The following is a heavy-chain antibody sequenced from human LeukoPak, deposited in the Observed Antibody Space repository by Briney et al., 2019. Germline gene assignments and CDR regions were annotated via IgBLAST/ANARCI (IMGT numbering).Heavy chain of an antibody. Sequence: GGSLRLSCAASGFTFSNYAMRWVRQAPGKGLEWVSAISSGAGSTYYADSVKGRFTISRDNSKNTLDLQMNSLRAEDTAVYYCAKDRRYSSSWGQGTLVTVSS. CDR2: ISSGAGST. CDR1: GFTFSNYA. V-gene: IGHV3-23*01. J-gene: IGHJ4*02. D-gene: IGHD6-13*01. CDR3: AKDRRYSSS.